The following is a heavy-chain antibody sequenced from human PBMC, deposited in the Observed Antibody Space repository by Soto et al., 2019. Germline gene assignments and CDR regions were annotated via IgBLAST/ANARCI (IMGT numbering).Heavy chain of an antibody. V-gene: IGHV3-30-3*01. CDR1: GFTFSSYA. D-gene: IGHD3-10*01. J-gene: IGHJ6*02. CDR3: ARGYMVRGVIIPEVLYGMDV. CDR2: ISYDGSNK. Sequence: GGSLRLSCAASGFTFSSYAMHWVRQAPGKGLEWVAVISYDGSNKYYADSVKGRFTISRDNSKNTLYLQMNSLRAEDTAVYYCARGYMVRGVIIPEVLYGMDVWGQGTTVTVSS.